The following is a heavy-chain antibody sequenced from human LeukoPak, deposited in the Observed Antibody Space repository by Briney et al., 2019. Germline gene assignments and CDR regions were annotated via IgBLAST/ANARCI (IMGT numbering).Heavy chain of an antibody. J-gene: IGHJ4*02. CDR1: GYTFTGYY. V-gene: IGHV1-2*04. CDR2: INPNSGGT. D-gene: IGHD5-24*01. CDR3: ARVSDGYDPYFDY. Sequence: GASVKVSCKASGYTFTGYYMHWVRQAPGQGLEWMGWINPNSGGTNYAQKFQGWVTMTWDTSISTAYMELSRLRSDDTAVYYCARVSDGYDPYFDYWGQGTLVTVSS.